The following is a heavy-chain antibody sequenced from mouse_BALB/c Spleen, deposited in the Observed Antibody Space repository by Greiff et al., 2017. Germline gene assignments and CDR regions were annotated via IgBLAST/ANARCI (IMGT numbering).Heavy chain of an antibody. CDR3: ARRGGYDGNYFDY. J-gene: IGHJ2*01. CDR2: ISSGSSTI. Sequence: EVQLVESGGGLVQPGGSRKLSCAASGFTFSSFGMHWVRQAPEKGLEWVAYISSGSSTIYYADTVKGRFTISRDNPKNTLFLQMTSLRSEDTAMYYCARRGGYDGNYFDYWGQGTTLTVSS. V-gene: IGHV5-17*02. D-gene: IGHD2-2*01. CDR1: GFTFSSFG.